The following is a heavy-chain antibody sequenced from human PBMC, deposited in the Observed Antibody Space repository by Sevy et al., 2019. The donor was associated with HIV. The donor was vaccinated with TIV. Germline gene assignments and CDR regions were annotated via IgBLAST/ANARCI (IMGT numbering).Heavy chain of an antibody. J-gene: IGHJ6*02. CDR2: MKEDGSER. CDR3: ARAMGV. CDR1: GFTFSSYW. Sequence: GGSLRLSCAASGFTFSSYWMSWVRQAPGKGLEWVATMKEDGSERNYVDSVKGRFTISRDNARNSGYLQMHSLSVEDSGVYYCARAMGVWGQGTTVTVSS. V-gene: IGHV3-7*01.